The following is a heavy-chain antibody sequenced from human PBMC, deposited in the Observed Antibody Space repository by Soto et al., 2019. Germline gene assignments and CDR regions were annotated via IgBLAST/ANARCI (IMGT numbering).Heavy chain of an antibody. D-gene: IGHD3-10*01. V-gene: IGHV3-23*01. CDR2: ISGSGGST. Sequence: GGSLRLSCAASGFTFSSYAMSWVRQAPGKGLEWVSAISGSGGSTYYADSVKGRFTISRDNSKNTLYLQMNSLRAEDTAVYFCAKDLLIYGSGKYYGMDVWGQGTTVTVSS. J-gene: IGHJ6*02. CDR1: GFTFSSYA. CDR3: AKDLLIYGSGKYYGMDV.